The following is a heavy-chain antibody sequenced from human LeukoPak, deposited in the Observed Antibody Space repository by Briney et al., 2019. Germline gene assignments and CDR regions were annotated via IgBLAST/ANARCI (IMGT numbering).Heavy chain of an antibody. D-gene: IGHD3-10*01. J-gene: IGHJ4*02. CDR3: ARGPMGLN. CDR2: IYPGDSDI. Sequence: GESLKISCKGSGYSFSSYWIAWVRQMPGKGLEWMGIIYPGDSDIKYSPSFQGQVIISADKSLSTAYLQWSSLKASDTAMYYCARGPMGLNWGQGTLVTVSS. CDR1: GYSFSSYW. V-gene: IGHV5-51*01.